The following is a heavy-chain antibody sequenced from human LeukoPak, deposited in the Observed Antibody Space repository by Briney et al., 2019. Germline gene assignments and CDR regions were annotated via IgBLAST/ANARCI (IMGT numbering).Heavy chain of an antibody. CDR3: ARGGQWLEGDWYFDL. CDR1: GGSISSYH. CDR2: IYTSGNT. Sequence: SETLSLTCTVSGGSISSYHWSWIRQPAGKGLEWVGRIYTSGNTNYNPSLKSRVTMSVDASKNQFSLKLSSVTAADTAVYYCARGGQWLEGDWYFDLWGRGTLVTVSS. V-gene: IGHV4-4*07. J-gene: IGHJ2*01. D-gene: IGHD6-19*01.